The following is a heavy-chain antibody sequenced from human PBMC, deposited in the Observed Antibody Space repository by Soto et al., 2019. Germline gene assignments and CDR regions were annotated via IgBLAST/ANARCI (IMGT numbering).Heavy chain of an antibody. J-gene: IGHJ4*02. CDR3: ANLDGPIYLITMVRGVDY. D-gene: IGHD3-10*01. CDR2: ISYDGSNK. CDR1: GFTFSSYG. V-gene: IGHV3-30*18. Sequence: GGSLRLSCAASGFTFSSYGMHWVRQAPGKGLEWVAVISYDGSNKYYADSVKGRFTISRDNSKNTLYLQMNSLRAEDTAVYYCANLDGPIYLITMVRGVDYWGQGTLVTVSS.